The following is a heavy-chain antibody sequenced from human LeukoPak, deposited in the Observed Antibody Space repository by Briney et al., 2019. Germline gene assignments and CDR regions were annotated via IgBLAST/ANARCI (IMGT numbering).Heavy chain of an antibody. J-gene: IGHJ4*02. CDR2: IYPVDYGA. CDR1: GYSFTRYW. D-gene: IGHD3-22*01. V-gene: IGHV5-51*01. Sequence: GESLKIPCKGSGYSFTRYWIGRVRQMPAKGLEWMGIIYPVDYGARYSPSVQGQVTISADKSISTAYLQWSRLKASETAMYYCARPASSSGDYDYGGQGTLVTVSS. CDR3: ARPASSSGDYDY.